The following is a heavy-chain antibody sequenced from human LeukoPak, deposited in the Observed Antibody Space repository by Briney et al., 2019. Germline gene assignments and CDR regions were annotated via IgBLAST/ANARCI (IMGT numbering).Heavy chain of an antibody. V-gene: IGHV4-59*12. CDR1: GGSISSYY. J-gene: IGHJ5*02. CDR2: IYYSGST. CDR3: ARDIAAAGAEWFDP. D-gene: IGHD6-13*01. Sequence: SETLSLTCTVSGGSISSYYWSWIRQPPGKGLEWIGYIYYSGSTNYNPSLKSRVTISVDTSKNQFSLKLSSATAADTAVYYCARDIAAAGAEWFDPWGQGTLATVSS.